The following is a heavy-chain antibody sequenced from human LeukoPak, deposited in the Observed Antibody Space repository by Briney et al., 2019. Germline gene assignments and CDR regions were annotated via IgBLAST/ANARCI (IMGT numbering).Heavy chain of an antibody. CDR2: ISWSSGSI. V-gene: IGHV3-9*03. Sequence: PGRSLRLSCAASGFTFDDYAMHWVRQAPGKGLEWVSGISWSSGSIGYADSVKGRFTISRDNAKNSLYLQMNSLRAEDMALYYCAKDIRGFWSGPTYFDYWGQGTLFTVSS. CDR1: GFTFDDYA. CDR3: AKDIRGFWSGPTYFDY. D-gene: IGHD3-3*01. J-gene: IGHJ4*02.